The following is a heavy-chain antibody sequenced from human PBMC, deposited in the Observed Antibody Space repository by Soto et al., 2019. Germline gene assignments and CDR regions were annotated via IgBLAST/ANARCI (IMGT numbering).Heavy chain of an antibody. J-gene: IGHJ6*02. CDR2: IYYSGST. V-gene: IGHV4-59*01. CDR3: ATSTTSWEQYYYYGMDV. Sequence: PSETLSLTCTVSGGSISSYYWSWIRQPPGKGLEWIGYIYYSGSTNYNPSLKSRVTISVDTSKNQFSLKLSSVTAADTAVYYCATSTTSWEQYYYYGMDVWGQGTTVTVSS. D-gene: IGHD2-2*01. CDR1: GGSISSYY.